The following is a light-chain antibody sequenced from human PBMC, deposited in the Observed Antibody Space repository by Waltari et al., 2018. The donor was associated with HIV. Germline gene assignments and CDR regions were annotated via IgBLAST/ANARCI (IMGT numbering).Light chain of an antibody. Sequence: DIQMTQPPSSLSASVGDRVTITCRASHDISNYLAWFQQKPGEAPKSLIYAASTLQSGVPSKFRGSGSETYFTLTINSLQSEDSATYYCQQYKRYPLTFGQGTRLEIK. J-gene: IGKJ5*01. CDR2: AAS. CDR1: HDISNY. V-gene: IGKV1-16*02. CDR3: QQYKRYPLT.